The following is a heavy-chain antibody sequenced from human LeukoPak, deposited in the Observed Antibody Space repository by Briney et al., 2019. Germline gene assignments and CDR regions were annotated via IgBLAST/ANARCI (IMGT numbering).Heavy chain of an antibody. CDR2: IKPSGGSS. CDR1: GYTFRSYG. V-gene: IGHV1-46*01. D-gene: IGHD1-26*01. Sequence: ASVKVSCKASGYTFRSYGFSWVRQAPGQGLEWMGIIKPSGGSSSYARKFQGRVTMTRDTSTSTVYMELSSLRSEDTAVYYCAREGGSGSYSYHFDFWGQGAPLTVSS. J-gene: IGHJ4*02. CDR3: AREGGSGSYSYHFDF.